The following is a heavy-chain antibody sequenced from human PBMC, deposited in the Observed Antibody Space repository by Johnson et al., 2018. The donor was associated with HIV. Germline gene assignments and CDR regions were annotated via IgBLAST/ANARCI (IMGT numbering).Heavy chain of an antibody. J-gene: IGHJ3*02. CDR2: IRYDGSEK. V-gene: IGHV3-30*02. CDR1: RFTFSSYG. CDR3: AKDSSSSGYNAFDI. Sequence: QVQLVESGGGVVQPGGSLRLSCAASRFTFSSYGMHWVRQAPGKGLEWVTFIRYDGSEKYFADSVKGRFTISRDNSKNTLYLQMSSLRLEDTALYYCAKDSSSSGYNAFDIWGQGTMVTVSS. D-gene: IGHD3-22*01.